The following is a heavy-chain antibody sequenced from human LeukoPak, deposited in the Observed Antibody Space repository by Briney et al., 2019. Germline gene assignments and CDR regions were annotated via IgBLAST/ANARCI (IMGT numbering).Heavy chain of an antibody. CDR3: AKDVKDYVWGSYRYHYYYYMDV. Sequence: ASVKVSCKASGYTFTNYGFTWVRQAPGQGLEWMGWFSAYNGNTDYAQIFQGRVSMTRDISTSTAYMELRSLRSDDTAVYYCAKDVKDYVWGSYRYHYYYYMDVWGKGTTVTVSS. D-gene: IGHD3-16*02. CDR1: GYTFTNYG. V-gene: IGHV1-18*01. CDR2: FSAYNGNT. J-gene: IGHJ6*03.